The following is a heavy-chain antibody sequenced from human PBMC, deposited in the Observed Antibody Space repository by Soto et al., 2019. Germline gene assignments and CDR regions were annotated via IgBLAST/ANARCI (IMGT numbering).Heavy chain of an antibody. J-gene: IGHJ6*02. CDR2: IEAKSDGGTT. Sequence: EVQLVESGGGLVQPGGSLRLSCAASGFTFSNAWMAWVRQTPGKGLERVGHIEAKSDGGTTDLAAPVRGRFPISRDDSINTVYLQMNSLKSEDSAVYYCTSRLSIFYGMDVWGPGTTVSVSS. V-gene: IGHV3-15*04. D-gene: IGHD3-3*01. CDR1: GFTFSNAW. CDR3: TSRLSIFYGMDV.